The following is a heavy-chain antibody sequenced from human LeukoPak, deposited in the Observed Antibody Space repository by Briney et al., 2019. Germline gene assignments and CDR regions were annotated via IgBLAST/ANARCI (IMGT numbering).Heavy chain of an antibody. V-gene: IGHV3-21*01. CDR3: ASRYYVDF. CDR1: GFTFSSYS. CDR2: ISSSSSYT. D-gene: IGHD3-10*01. J-gene: IGHJ4*02. Sequence: GGSLRLSCAASGFTFSSYSMNWVRQAPGKGLEWVSSISSSSSYTYYADSVKGRFTISRDNAKNSLYLQMNSLRAEDTAVYYCASRYYVDFWGQGTLVTVSS.